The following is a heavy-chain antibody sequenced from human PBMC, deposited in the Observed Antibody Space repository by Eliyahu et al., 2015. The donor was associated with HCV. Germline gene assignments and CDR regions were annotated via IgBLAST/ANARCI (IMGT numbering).Heavy chain of an antibody. J-gene: IGHJ4*02. CDR1: GFTFSXYS. D-gene: IGHD2-21*02. CDR3: ARVVVTAIN. V-gene: IGHV3-48*02. CDR2: ISSSSSTI. Sequence: EVQLVESGGGLVQXGGSLXLSCXAXGFTFSXYSMNWVRQAPGKGLEXVSYISSSSSTIYYADSVKGRFTISRDNAKNSLYLQMNSLRDEDTAVYYCARVVVTAINWGQGTLVTVSS.